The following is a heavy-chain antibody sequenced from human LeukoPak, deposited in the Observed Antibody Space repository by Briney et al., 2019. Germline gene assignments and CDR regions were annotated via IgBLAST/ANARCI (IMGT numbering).Heavy chain of an antibody. D-gene: IGHD2-2*01. Sequence: PGGSLRLSCAASGFTLSSYAMSWVRQAPGKGLEWVSTIDVTTGGSYYADSVKGRFTISRDTFQNTLYLQLNSLRVDDTAVYYCAKVNYYQPYFWGQGTLVTGSS. CDR2: IDVTTGGS. CDR3: AKVNYYQPYF. J-gene: IGHJ4*02. V-gene: IGHV3-23*01. CDR1: GFTLSSYA.